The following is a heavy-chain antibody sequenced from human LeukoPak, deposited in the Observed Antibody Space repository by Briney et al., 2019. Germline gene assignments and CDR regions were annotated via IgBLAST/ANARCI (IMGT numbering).Heavy chain of an antibody. CDR3: ARHVDSDYGDNKLFDY. D-gene: IGHD4-23*01. CDR2: IRSKIDRYTT. V-gene: IGHV3-73*01. CDR1: GFTLSGSA. Sequence: RGSLKLSCAASGFTLSGSAMHWVRHTSEEGPEWVGRIRSKIDRYTTKYAASVKGRFTISRDDSKNTAYLQLNSLKTEDTAEYYCARHVDSDYGDNKLFDYWGLGTLVTVSS. J-gene: IGHJ4*02.